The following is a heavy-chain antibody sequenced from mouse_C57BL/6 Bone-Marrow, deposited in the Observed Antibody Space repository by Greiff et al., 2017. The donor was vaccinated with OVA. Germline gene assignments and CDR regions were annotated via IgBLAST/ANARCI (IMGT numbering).Heavy chain of an antibody. Sequence: QVQLKESGPGLVQPSQSLSITCTVSGFSLTSYGVHWVRQPPGKGLEWLGVIWSGGSTDYNAAFISRLSISKDNSKSQVFFKMNSLQADDTAIYYCAKDHYYGSLDYAMDYWGQGTSVTVSS. CDR3: AKDHYYGSLDYAMDY. V-gene: IGHV2-4*01. CDR2: IWSGGST. D-gene: IGHD1-1*01. CDR1: GFSLTSYG. J-gene: IGHJ4*01.